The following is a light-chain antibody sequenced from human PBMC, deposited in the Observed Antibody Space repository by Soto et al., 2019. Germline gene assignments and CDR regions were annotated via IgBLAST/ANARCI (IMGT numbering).Light chain of an antibody. CDR3: SSYAASNNFYFV. J-gene: IGLJ3*02. CDR2: EVT. CDR1: SSDVGGYNY. V-gene: IGLV2-8*01. Sequence: QSALTQPPSASGSPGQSVTISCTGTSSDVGGYNYVSWYQQYPGRAPKLMIYEVTKRPAGVPDRFSGSKSGNTASLTVSGLHAEYEADYYCSSYAASNNFYFVFGGGTKVTVL.